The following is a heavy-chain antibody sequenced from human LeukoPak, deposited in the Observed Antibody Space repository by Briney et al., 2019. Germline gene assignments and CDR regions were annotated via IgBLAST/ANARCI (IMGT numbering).Heavy chain of an antibody. CDR2: ISSTSTTI. CDR3: ASGYSSGPVY. D-gene: IGHD6-19*01. Sequence: GGSLRLSCAASGFTFSSSSMNWVRQAPGKGLEWVSYISSTSTTIYYADSVKGRFTVSRDNAKNSLYLQMNSLRAEDTAVYYCASGYSSGPVYWGQGNLVTVSS. CDR1: GFTFSSSS. J-gene: IGHJ4*02. V-gene: IGHV3-48*04.